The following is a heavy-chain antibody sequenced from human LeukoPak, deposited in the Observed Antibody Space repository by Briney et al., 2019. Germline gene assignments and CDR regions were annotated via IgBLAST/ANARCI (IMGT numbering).Heavy chain of an antibody. Sequence: SETLSLTCTVSGGSISSYYWSWIRQPAGKGLEWIGEINHSGSTNYNPSLKSRLTISLDTSKNQFSLKLSSVTAADTAVYYCARGRAYIDWGQGTLVTVSS. V-gene: IGHV4-34*01. J-gene: IGHJ4*02. CDR2: INHSGST. CDR3: ARGRAYID. D-gene: IGHD2-15*01. CDR1: GGSISSYY.